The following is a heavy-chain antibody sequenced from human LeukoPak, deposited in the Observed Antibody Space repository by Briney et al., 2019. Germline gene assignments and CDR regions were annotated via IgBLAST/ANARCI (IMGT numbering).Heavy chain of an antibody. V-gene: IGHV4-59*01. CDR2: IHYSGTT. D-gene: IGHD1-26*01. J-gene: IGHJ3*02. CDR1: GGSISSYY. CDR3: ARAGGSYYGYAFDI. Sequence: RTSETLSLTCTVSGGSISSYYWSWIRQPPGKGLEWIGYIHYSGTTNYNPSLKSRVTISVDTSKNQFSLKLSSVTAADTAVYYCARAGGSYYGYAFDIWGQGTMVTVSS.